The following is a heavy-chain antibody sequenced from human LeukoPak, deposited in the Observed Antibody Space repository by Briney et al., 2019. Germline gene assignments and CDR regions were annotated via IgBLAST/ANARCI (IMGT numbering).Heavy chain of an antibody. CDR2: INPNSSGT. V-gene: IGHV1-2*06. J-gene: IGHJ4*02. D-gene: IGHD3-10*01. Sequence: ASVTVSCKASGYTFTAYYMHWVRQAPGQGLEWMGRINPNSSGTNYAQKFQGRVTMTRDTSISTAYMELTRLRSDDTAVYYCATLWEASMVTKGNWGQGTLVTVSS. CDR1: GYTFTAYY. CDR3: ATLWEASMVTKGN.